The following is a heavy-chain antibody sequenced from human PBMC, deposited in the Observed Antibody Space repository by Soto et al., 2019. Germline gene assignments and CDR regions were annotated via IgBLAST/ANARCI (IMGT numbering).Heavy chain of an antibody. J-gene: IGHJ6*02. D-gene: IGHD5-18*01. V-gene: IGHV4-59*01. CDR3: ATTDTEGGMDV. CDR1: GGSLSNYY. Sequence: TLSLTWTVSGGSLSNYYWRWILQPPGKGLEWIGYIYYSGSTNYNPSLKSRVTISVDTSKNQFSLKLSSVTAADTAVYYCATTDTEGGMDVWGQGTTVTVSS. CDR2: IYYSGST.